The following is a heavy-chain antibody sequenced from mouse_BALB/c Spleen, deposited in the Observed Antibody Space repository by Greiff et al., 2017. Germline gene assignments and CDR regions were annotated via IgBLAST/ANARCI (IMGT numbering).Heavy chain of an antibody. Sequence: VQVVESGGGLVKPGGSLKLSCAASGFTFSSYAMSWVRQTPEKRLEWVASISSGGSTYYPDSVKGRFTISRDNARNILYLQMSSLRSEDTAMYYCARGPYYYGSSYWYFDVWGAGTTVTVSS. CDR1: GFTFSSYA. V-gene: IGHV5-6-5*01. D-gene: IGHD1-1*01. CDR2: ISSGGST. J-gene: IGHJ1*01. CDR3: ARGPYYYGSSYWYFDV.